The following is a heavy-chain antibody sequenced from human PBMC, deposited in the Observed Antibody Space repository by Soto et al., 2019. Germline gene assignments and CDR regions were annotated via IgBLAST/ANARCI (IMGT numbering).Heavy chain of an antibody. D-gene: IGHD6-13*01. J-gene: IGHJ6*02. V-gene: IGHV1-18*01. Sequence: ASVKVSCKASGYTFTTYGISWVRQAPGQGLEWMGWISAYNDNTNYAQKFQDRVTMTTDTSTSTAYMELRSLRSDDTALYYCAKDIRSSTHLIYYYYGMDVWGQGTTVTVSS. CDR3: AKDIRSSTHLIYYYYGMDV. CDR1: GYTFTTYG. CDR2: ISAYNDNT.